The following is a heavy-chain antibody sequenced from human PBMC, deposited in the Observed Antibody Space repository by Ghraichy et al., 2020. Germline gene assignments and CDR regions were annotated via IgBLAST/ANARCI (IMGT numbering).Heavy chain of an antibody. V-gene: IGHV3-23*01. CDR1: GFTFSSYA. CDR3: AKRSGSYGCFDY. J-gene: IGHJ4*02. D-gene: IGHD1-26*01. CDR2: ISGSGGVT. Sequence: GGSLRLSCAASGFTFSSYAMSWVRQAPGKGLEWVSGISGSGGVTYYTDSVEGRFTISRDNSKNTLYLQMNSLRAEDTAVYYCAKRSGSYGCFDYWGQGTLVTVSS.